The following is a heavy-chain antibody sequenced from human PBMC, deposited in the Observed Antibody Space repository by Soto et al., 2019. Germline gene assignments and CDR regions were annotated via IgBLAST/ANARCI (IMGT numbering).Heavy chain of an antibody. J-gene: IGHJ6*02. CDR2: MSPSSGNT. D-gene: IGHD3-10*01. Sequence: QVQLVQSGAEVKKPGASVKVSCKASGYTFTTYEINWVRQVPGQGLEWMGWMSPSSGNTGDVDQFRARVSMTSKTSMTTAYMELSSLRSEDTAVYYCARVGGQLFGDHGMDVWGQGTTVTVSS. CDR1: GYTFTTYE. V-gene: IGHV1-8*01. CDR3: ARVGGQLFGDHGMDV.